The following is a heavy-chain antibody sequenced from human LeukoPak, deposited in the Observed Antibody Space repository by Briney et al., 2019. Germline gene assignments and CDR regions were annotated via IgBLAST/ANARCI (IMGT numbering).Heavy chain of an antibody. V-gene: IGHV4-39*01. Sequence: PSETLSLTCTVSGGSISSSSYYWGWIRQPPGKGLEWIGSIYYSGSTYYNPSLKSRVTISVDTSKNQFSLKLSSVTAADTAVYYCAIPILTGSIDYWGQGTLVTVSS. CDR2: IYYSGST. CDR1: GGSISSSSYY. J-gene: IGHJ4*02. D-gene: IGHD3-9*01. CDR3: AIPILTGSIDY.